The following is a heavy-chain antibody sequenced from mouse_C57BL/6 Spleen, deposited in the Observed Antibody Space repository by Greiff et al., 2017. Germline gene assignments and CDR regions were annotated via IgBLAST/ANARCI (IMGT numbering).Heavy chain of an antibody. CDR2: IDPETGGT. CDR3: TIALYGYGAY. Sequence: QVQLKESGAELVRPGASVTLSCKASGYTFTDYEMHWVKQTPVHGLEWIGAIDPETGGTAYNQKFKGKAILTADKSSSTAYMELRSLTSEDSAVYYCTIALYGYGAYWGQGTLVTVSA. V-gene: IGHV1-15*01. CDR1: GYTFTDYE. D-gene: IGHD2-2*01. J-gene: IGHJ3*01.